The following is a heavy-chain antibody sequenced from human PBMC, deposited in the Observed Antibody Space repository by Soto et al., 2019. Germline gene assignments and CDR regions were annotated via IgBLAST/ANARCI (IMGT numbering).Heavy chain of an antibody. J-gene: IGHJ5*02. Sequence: RSLTCTVSGGSVSSGSYYWSWIRQPPGKGLEWIGYIYYSGSTNYNPSLKSRVTISVDTSKNQFSLKLSSVTAADTAVYYCARDLYVWGSYRQQSNWFDPWGQGTLVTVSS. CDR3: ARDLYVWGSYRQQSNWFDP. D-gene: IGHD3-16*02. CDR1: GGSVSSGSYY. V-gene: IGHV4-61*01. CDR2: IYYSGST.